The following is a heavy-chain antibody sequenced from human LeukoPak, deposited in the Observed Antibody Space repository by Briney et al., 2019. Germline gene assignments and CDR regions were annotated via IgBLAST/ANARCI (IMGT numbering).Heavy chain of an antibody. CDR2: ITYDGTKK. Sequence: GGSLRLSCVASGFTSSSYSMNWVRQAPGKGLEWLAVITYDGTKKYYADSVKGRVTISRDHSANTLSLQMNSLRAEYTAVYYCAKAPFYGSGTYLDYWGQGTLVTVSS. CDR1: GFTSSSYS. D-gene: IGHD3-10*01. V-gene: IGHV3-30*18. J-gene: IGHJ4*02. CDR3: AKAPFYGSGTYLDY.